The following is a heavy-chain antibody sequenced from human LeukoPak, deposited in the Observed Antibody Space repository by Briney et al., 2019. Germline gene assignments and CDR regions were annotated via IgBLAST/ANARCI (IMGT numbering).Heavy chain of an antibody. CDR2: ISSISSYI. CDR3: ARGIYYDSSGYLGPDWFDP. Sequence: SGGSLRLSCAASGFTFSTYSMNWVRQAPGKGLEWVSSISSISSYIYYADSVKGRFTISRDNAKNSLYLQMNSLRAGDTAVYYCARGIYYDSSGYLGPDWFDPWGQGTLVTVSS. J-gene: IGHJ5*02. CDR1: GFTFSTYS. V-gene: IGHV3-21*01. D-gene: IGHD3-22*01.